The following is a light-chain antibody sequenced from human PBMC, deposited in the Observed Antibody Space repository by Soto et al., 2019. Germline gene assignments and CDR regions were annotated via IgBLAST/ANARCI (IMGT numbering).Light chain of an antibody. CDR2: AAS. CDR1: LDVGSD. CDR3: LQDCGDSWT. Sequence: TQMTQSPLSLSASVGEKIIITCRASLDVGSDVSWYQQKPGQAPKLVIYAASNLYTGVPSRFSCRRSGTEFTLTISSLQPEDFASYYCLQDCGDSWTFGQGTKVEIE. J-gene: IGKJ1*01. V-gene: IGKV1-6*01.